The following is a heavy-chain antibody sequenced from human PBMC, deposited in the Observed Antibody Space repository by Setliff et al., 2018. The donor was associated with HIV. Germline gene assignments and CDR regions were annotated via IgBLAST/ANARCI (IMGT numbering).Heavy chain of an antibody. Sequence: SLRLSCAASGFTFSTYSMNWVRQAPGKGLEWVSYISGNNDAIHYADSVKGRFTISRDNANNSLYLQMNSLRAEDTAVYYCARSTFFGVVIGWYYFDYWGQGALVTVSS. CDR2: ISGNNDAI. D-gene: IGHD3-3*01. V-gene: IGHV3-48*01. J-gene: IGHJ4*02. CDR3: ARSTFFGVVIGWYYFDY. CDR1: GFTFSTYS.